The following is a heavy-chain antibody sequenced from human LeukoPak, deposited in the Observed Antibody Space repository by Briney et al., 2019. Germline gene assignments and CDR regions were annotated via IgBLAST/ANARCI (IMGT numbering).Heavy chain of an antibody. CDR1: GGSISSGDYY. J-gene: IGHJ4*02. Sequence: SEALSLTCTVSGGSISSGDYYWSWIRQPPGRGLEWIGYIYYSGSTYYNPSLKSGFTISVDTSTTQSSLRLSSVTAADAAVYYCAKVNYYGSGSYYRGGWYFDYWGQGTLVTVSS. CDR2: IYYSGST. CDR3: AKVNYYGSGSYYRGGWYFDY. V-gene: IGHV4-30-4*02. D-gene: IGHD3-10*01.